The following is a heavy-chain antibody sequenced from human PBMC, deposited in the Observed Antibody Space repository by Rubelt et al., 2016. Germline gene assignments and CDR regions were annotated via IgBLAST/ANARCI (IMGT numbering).Heavy chain of an antibody. J-gene: IGHJ6*02. Sequence: VQLVESGGGVVQPGRSLRLSCAASGFTFSSYAMHWVRQAPGKGLEWVGRTRNKANSYTTEYAASVKGRFTISRDDSKNSLYLEMNSRKTEDTAVYYCSRDRRGAAGTNNYDYGTDVWGQGTTVTVSS. CDR2: TRNKANSYTT. V-gene: IGHV3-72*01. CDR1: GFTFSSYA. D-gene: IGHD6-13*01. CDR3: SRDRRGAAGTNNYDYGTDV.